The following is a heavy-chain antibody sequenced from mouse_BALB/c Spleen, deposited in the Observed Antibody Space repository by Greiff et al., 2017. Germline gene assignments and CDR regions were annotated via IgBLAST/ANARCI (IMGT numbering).Heavy chain of an antibody. CDR3: ARSLYDYDPWFAY. CDR1: GFTFSSFG. Sequence: EVKVVESGGGLVQPGGSRKLSCAASGFTFSSFGMHWVRQAPEKGLEWVAYISSGSSTIYYADTVKGRFTISRDNPKNTLFLQMTSLRSEDTAMYYCARSLYDYDPWFAYWGQGTLVTVSA. V-gene: IGHV5-17*02. J-gene: IGHJ3*01. D-gene: IGHD2-4*01. CDR2: ISSGSSTI.